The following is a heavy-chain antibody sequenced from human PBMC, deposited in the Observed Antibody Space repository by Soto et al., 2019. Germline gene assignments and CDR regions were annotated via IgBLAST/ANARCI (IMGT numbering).Heavy chain of an antibody. CDR1: GFTFSSYA. Sequence: PGGSLRLSCAASGFTFSSYAMHWVRQAPGKGLEWVAVISHDGSNKYYTDSVKGRFTISRDNSKNTLYLQTNSLRAEDTAVYYCARGADWFDSWGQGTLVTVSS. J-gene: IGHJ5*01. V-gene: IGHV3-30-3*01. CDR2: ISHDGSNK. CDR3: ARGADWFDS.